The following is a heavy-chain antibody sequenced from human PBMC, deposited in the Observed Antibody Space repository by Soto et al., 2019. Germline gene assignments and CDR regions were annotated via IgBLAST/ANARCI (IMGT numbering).Heavy chain of an antibody. J-gene: IGHJ6*02. V-gene: IGHV3-74*01. Sequence: GGSLRLSCAASGFTFSSYWMHWVRQAPGKGLVWVSRINSDGSSTSYADSVKGRFTISRDNAENTLYLQMNSLRAEDTAVYYCARSLLGDFWSGPHYYYYYGMDVWGQGTTVTVSS. CDR2: INSDGSST. D-gene: IGHD3-3*01. CDR3: ARSLLGDFWSGPHYYYYYGMDV. CDR1: GFTFSSYW.